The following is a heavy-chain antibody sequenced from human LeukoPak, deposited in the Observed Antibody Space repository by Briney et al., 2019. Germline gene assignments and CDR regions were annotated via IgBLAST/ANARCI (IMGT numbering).Heavy chain of an antibody. Sequence: GGSLRLSCVASGFTDSSNYMSWVRQAPGKGLEWVSVVYRSGVTYYADSVKGRFTISRDDSKSTVYLQMNSLRVEDTAVYYCARNFRDDYNRFDFWGQGTLVTVSS. CDR1: GFTDSSNY. CDR2: VYRSGVT. D-gene: IGHD5-24*01. J-gene: IGHJ4*02. CDR3: ARNFRDDYNRFDF. V-gene: IGHV3-53*01.